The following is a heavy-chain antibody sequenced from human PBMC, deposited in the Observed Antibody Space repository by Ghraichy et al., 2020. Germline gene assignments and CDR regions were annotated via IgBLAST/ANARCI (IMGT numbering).Heavy chain of an antibody. CDR2: INPSGGAA. D-gene: IGHD5-18*01. Sequence: ASVKVSCKASGYTLTSYYMHWVRQAPGQGLEWMGIINPSGGAATYAQKFQGRVTVTRDTSTSKVYMELSSLRSEDTAVYYCARDASGQPAMAYFDYWGQGTLVTVSS. CDR1: GYTLTSYY. V-gene: IGHV1-46*01. CDR3: ARDASGQPAMAYFDY. J-gene: IGHJ4*02.